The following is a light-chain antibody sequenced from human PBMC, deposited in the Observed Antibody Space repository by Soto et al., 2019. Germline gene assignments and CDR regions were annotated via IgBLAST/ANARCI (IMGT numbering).Light chain of an antibody. V-gene: IGKV3-11*01. CDR3: QQRSNWWT. CDR2: DAS. J-gene: IGKJ1*01. CDR1: QRVSSD. Sequence: EIVLTQSPATLSLSPGERATLSCRASQRVSSDLAWYQQQPGQAPRLLIYDASNRDTGIPARFSGSGCGTYFPHTISSLEREDFAVYYCQQRSNWWTFGQGTKVEIK.